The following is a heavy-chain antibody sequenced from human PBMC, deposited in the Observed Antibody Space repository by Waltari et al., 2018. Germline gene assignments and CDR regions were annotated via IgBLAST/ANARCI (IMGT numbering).Heavy chain of an antibody. D-gene: IGHD3-22*01. V-gene: IGHV3-66*02. CDR1: GLTVSSTY. CDR3: ASGSGYYYLIY. J-gene: IGHJ4*02. CDR2: NHSGGST. Sequence: EVQLVESGGGLVQPGGSLRLSCVASGLTVSSTYMSWVRQAPGKGLEWVSVNHSGGSTDYADSVKGRFDISRDDSKNTLYLQMNSLRADDTAVYYCASGSGYYYLIYWGQGTLVTVSS.